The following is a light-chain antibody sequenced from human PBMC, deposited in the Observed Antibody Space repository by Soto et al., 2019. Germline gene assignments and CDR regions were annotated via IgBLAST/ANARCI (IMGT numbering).Light chain of an antibody. CDR3: CSYAGDNTYV. V-gene: IGLV2-23*02. J-gene: IGLJ1*01. Sequence: QSALTQPASVSGSPGQSITISCTGTGSDVGQYNLVSWYQQHPDKAPKLMIFEVSKRPSGVSNRFSGSKSDNTASLTISGLQAEDEADYYCCSYAGDNTYVFGTGTKVTVL. CDR1: GSDVGQYNL. CDR2: EVS.